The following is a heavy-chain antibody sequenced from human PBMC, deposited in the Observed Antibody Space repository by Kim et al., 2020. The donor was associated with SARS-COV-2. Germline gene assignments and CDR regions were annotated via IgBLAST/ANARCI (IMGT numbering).Heavy chain of an antibody. CDR3: ARDSYDYGERHYYGMDV. D-gene: IGHD4-17*01. V-gene: IGHV3-48*03. CDR2: ISSSGSTI. Sequence: GGSLRLSCAASGFTFSSYEMNWVRQAPGKGLEWVSYISSSGSTIYYADSVKGRFTISRDNAKNSLYLQMNSLRAEDTAVYYCARDSYDYGERHYYGMDVWGQGTTVTVSS. CDR1: GFTFSSYE. J-gene: IGHJ6*02.